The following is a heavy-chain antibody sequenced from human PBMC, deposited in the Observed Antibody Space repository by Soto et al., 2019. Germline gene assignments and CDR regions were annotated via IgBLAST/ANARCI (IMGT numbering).Heavy chain of an antibody. J-gene: IGHJ4*02. CDR2: IYWDDDK. Sequence: QITLKESGPTLVKPTQTLTLTCTFSGFSLSTSGVGVGWIRQPPGKALEWLALIYWDDDKRYSPSLKSRLTITKDTSKNQVVLTMTTMDPVDTATYYCAHKLFSSIAARVGVYFDYWGQGTLVTVSS. CDR1: GFSLSTSGVG. D-gene: IGHD6-6*01. V-gene: IGHV2-5*02. CDR3: AHKLFSSIAARVGVYFDY.